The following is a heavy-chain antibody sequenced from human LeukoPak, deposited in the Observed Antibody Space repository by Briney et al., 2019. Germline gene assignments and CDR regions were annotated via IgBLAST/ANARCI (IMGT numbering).Heavy chain of an antibody. Sequence: PGGSLRLSCAASGFTFSSYAMSWVRQAPGKGLEWVSAISGSGGSTYYADSVKGRFTISRDNSKNTLYLQMNSLRAEDTAVYYCAKDVQSTPYYYYGLDVWGQGTTVTVSS. D-gene: IGHD2-15*01. J-gene: IGHJ6*02. CDR3: AKDVQSTPYYYYGLDV. V-gene: IGHV3-23*01. CDR1: GFTFSSYA. CDR2: ISGSGGST.